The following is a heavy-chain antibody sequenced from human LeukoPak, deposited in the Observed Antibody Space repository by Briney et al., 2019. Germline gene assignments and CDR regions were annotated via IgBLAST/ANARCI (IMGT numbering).Heavy chain of an antibody. Sequence: KPSETLSLTCAVYGGSFSGYYWSWIRQPPGKGLEWIGEINHSASTNYNPSLKSRVTISVDTSKNQFSLKLSSVTAADTAVYYCATGREDFDYWGQGTLVTVSS. D-gene: IGHD1-26*01. J-gene: IGHJ4*02. CDR2: INHSAST. CDR1: GGSFSGYY. CDR3: ATGREDFDY. V-gene: IGHV4-34*01.